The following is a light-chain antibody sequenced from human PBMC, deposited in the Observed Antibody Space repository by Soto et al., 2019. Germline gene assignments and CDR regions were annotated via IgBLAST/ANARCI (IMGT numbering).Light chain of an antibody. CDR2: GAS. Sequence: EIVLTQSPVTLSLSPGERATLSCWASQSVSNSFLAWYQQKPGQAPRLLIYGASSRATAIPDRFSGSGSGTDFSLTISRVEPEDFAVYYCQQYDNPPFTFGQGTRLEIK. J-gene: IGKJ5*01. CDR1: QSVSNSF. CDR3: QQYDNPPFT. V-gene: IGKV3-20*01.